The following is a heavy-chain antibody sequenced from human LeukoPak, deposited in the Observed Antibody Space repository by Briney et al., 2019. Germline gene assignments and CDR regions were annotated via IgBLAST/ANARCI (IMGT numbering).Heavy chain of an antibody. CDR1: GFTFSSYW. V-gene: IGHV3-7*03. D-gene: IGHD3-16*02. CDR3: ATLYGELSAGVDY. Sequence: GGSLRLSCAASGFTFSSYWMSWVRQAPGKGLEWVANIKQDGSEKYYVDSVKGRFTISRDNSKNTLYLEMNRLRAEDTAVYYCATLYGELSAGVDYWGQGTLVTVSS. CDR2: IKQDGSEK. J-gene: IGHJ4*02.